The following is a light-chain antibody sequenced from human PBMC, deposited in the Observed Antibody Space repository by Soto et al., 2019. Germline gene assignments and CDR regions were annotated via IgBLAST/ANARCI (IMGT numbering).Light chain of an antibody. V-gene: IGKV3D-20*01. Sequence: EIVLTQSPATLSLSPGEGATLSCGASHSVSSSYLAWYQQKPGLAPRLLIYDASSRATGIPDRFTGSGSGTDFTLTISRLEPEDFAVYYCQHYVTSPYTFGQGTKLEIK. CDR1: HSVSSSY. CDR3: QHYVTSPYT. CDR2: DAS. J-gene: IGKJ2*01.